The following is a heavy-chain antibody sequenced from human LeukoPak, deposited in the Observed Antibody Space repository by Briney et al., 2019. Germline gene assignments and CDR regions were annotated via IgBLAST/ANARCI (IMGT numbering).Heavy chain of an antibody. V-gene: IGHV1-18*01. CDR1: GYTFTSYY. J-gene: IGHJ3*02. CDR3: AWDSGAFEI. Sequence: ASVKVSCKASGYTFTSYYISWMRQAPGRGLQWMGRISAYNGQTNYAQKVQGRVTMTTDTSTSTVYMELRSLRSDDTAVYYCAWDSGAFEIWGQGTMVTGSS. CDR2: ISAYNGQT.